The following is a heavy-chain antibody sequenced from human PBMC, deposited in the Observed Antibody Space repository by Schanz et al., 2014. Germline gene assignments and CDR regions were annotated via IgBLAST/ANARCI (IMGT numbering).Heavy chain of an antibody. Sequence: QVHLQESGPGLVKPSETLSVTCTVSGGSINNYFWTWIRQPAGKGLEWIGRIYSNGISHYNPSRESRVTMSVDTSKNKFSLNLTPVTPADTAIYYCVRVKGEHSGHDYIVYWGQGIQVTVSP. V-gene: IGHV4-4*07. CDR3: VRVKGEHSGHDYIVY. D-gene: IGHD5-12*01. CDR1: GGSINNYF. CDR2: IYSNGIS. J-gene: IGHJ4*02.